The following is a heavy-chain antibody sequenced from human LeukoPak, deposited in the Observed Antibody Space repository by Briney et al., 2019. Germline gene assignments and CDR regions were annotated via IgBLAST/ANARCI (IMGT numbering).Heavy chain of an antibody. CDR2: ISSSSSYI. Sequence: PGGSLRLSCAASGFTFSSYSMNWVRQAPGKGLEWVSSISSSSSYIYYADSVKGRFTISRDNAKNSLYLQMNILRAEDTAVYYCARDVVDTAMVPDAFDIWGQGTMVTVSS. CDR3: ARDVVDTAMVPDAFDI. D-gene: IGHD5-18*01. J-gene: IGHJ3*02. CDR1: GFTFSSYS. V-gene: IGHV3-21*01.